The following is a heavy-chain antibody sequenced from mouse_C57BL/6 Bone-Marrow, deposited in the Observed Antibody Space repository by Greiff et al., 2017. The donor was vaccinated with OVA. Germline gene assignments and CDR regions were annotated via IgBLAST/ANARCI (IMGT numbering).Heavy chain of an antibody. Sequence: QVQLQQPGAELVMPGASVKLSCKASGYTFTSYWMHWVKQRPGQGLEWIGEIDPSNSYTNYNQKFKGKSKLTVDKSSSQAYMRISNLTSEASAVYYCAREEIYYEYYGGMDYWGQGKSVTVSS. D-gene: IGHD2-4*01. CDR3: AREEIYYEYYGGMDY. J-gene: IGHJ4*01. CDR1: GYTFTSYW. CDR2: IDPSNSYT. V-gene: IGHV1-69*01.